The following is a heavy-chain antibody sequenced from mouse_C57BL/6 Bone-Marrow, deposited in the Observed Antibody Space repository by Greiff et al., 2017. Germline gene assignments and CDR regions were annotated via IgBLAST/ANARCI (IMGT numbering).Heavy chain of an antibody. D-gene: IGHD2-3*01. V-gene: IGHV14-4*01. CDR2: IDPEIGDT. J-gene: IGHJ2*01. CDR3: SSFDGNYFDF. CDR1: GFNIKDDY. Sequence: VQLQQSGAELVRPGASVKLSCTASGFNIKDDYIHWVKQRPEQGLEWIGWIDPEIGDTEYASKFQGKGTITSDTSSNTAYLQLSSLTSEDTAVYYCSSFDGNYFDFRGQGTPLTVAS.